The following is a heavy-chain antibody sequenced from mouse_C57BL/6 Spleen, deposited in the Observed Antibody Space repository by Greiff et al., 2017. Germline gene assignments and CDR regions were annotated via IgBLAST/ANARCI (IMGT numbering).Heavy chain of an antibody. J-gene: IGHJ1*03. Sequence: VQLQQSGTVLARPGASVKMSCKTSGYTFTSYWMPWVKQRPGQGLEWIGAIYPGNSDTSYNQKFKGKAKLTAVTSASTAYMELSSLTNEDSAVFYCTREALDGYFDVWGTGTTVTVSS. CDR3: TREALDGYFDV. CDR1: GYTFTSYW. CDR2: IYPGNSDT. V-gene: IGHV1-5*01.